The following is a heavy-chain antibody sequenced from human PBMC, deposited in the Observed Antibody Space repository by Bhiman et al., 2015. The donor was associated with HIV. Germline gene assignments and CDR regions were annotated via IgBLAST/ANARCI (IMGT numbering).Heavy chain of an antibody. J-gene: IGHJ4*02. CDR2: ISSSSSII. CDR3: ARALSGSYHTSYFDY. CDR1: GFTFSSYS. V-gene: IGHV3-48*01. D-gene: IGHD1-26*01. Sequence: EVQLLESGGGLVQPGGSLRLSCAASGFTFSSYSMNWVRQAPGKGLKWVSYISSSSSIIYYADSVKGRFTISRDNAKNSLYLQMNSLRAEDTAVYYCARALSGSYHTSYFDYWGQGNLVTVSS.